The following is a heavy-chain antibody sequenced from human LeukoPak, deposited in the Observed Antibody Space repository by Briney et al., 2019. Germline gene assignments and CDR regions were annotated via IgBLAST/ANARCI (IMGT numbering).Heavy chain of an antibody. V-gene: IGHV4-59*01. CDR2: IYYSGST. CDR3: ARVGYSSGWDFDY. CDR1: GGSISSYY. J-gene: IGHJ4*02. Sequence: SETLPLTCTVSGGSISSYYWSWIRQPPGKGLEWIGYIYYSGSTNYNPSLKSRVTISVDTSKNQFSLKLSSVTAADTAVYYCARVGYSSGWDFDYWGQGTLVTVSS. D-gene: IGHD6-19*01.